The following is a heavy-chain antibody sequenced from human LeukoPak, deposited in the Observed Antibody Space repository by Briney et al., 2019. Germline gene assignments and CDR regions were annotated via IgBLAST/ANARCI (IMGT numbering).Heavy chain of an antibody. J-gene: IGHJ5*02. D-gene: IGHD3-10*01. CDR2: IYHSGST. CDR3: ATRRVTMVRGAMFWFDP. V-gene: IGHV4-38-2*02. CDR1: GYSISSGYY. Sequence: PSETLSLTCTVSGYSISSGYYRGWIRQPPGKGLEWIGSIYHSGSTYYNPSLKSRVTISVDTSKNQFSLKLSSVTAADTAVYYCATRRVTMVRGAMFWFDPWGQGTLVTVSS.